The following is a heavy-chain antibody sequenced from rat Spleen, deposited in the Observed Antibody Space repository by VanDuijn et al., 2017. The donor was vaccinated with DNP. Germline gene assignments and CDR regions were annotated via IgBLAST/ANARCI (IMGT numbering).Heavy chain of an antibody. D-gene: IGHD1-6*01. CDR3: ARQMYTSDYYYTPFDY. CDR1: GFSFSDYY. Sequence: EVQLVESGGGLVQPGRSLKLSCAASGFSFSDYYMAWVRQAPTKGLEWVAYSSYDGGSTYNGDSVKGRFTISRDNAKSTLYLQMDSLRSKETATYYCARQMYTSDYYYTPFDYWGQGVMVTVSS. V-gene: IGHV5-7*01. J-gene: IGHJ2*01. CDR2: SSYDGGST.